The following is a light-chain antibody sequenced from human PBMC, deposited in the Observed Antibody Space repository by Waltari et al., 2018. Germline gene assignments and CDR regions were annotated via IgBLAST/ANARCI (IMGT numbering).Light chain of an antibody. CDR3: SSDAVSNNFYD. V-gene: IGLV2-8*01. CDR2: EVS. J-gene: IGLJ1*01. Sequence: QSALTQPPSASGSPGQSVTIPCTGTGSGGPVSWYQHLPGKAPKPLIYEVSKRPSGVPDRFSGSKSGNTASLTVSGLQAEDEGDYYCSSDAVSNNFYDFGSGTKVTVL. CDR1: GSGGP.